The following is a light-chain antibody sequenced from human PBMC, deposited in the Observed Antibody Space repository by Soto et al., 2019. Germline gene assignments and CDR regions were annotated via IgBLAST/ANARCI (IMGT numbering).Light chain of an antibody. Sequence: EIVLTQSPGTRSLSPRERATLSCRASQSVSSNYVAWYQHKVGQAPRLLIYGASNRAPGIPDRFSGSGSGTDFTLTISRLEPEDFALYYCQQYAASPRTFGQGTQVEV. CDR1: QSVSSNY. CDR2: GAS. J-gene: IGKJ1*01. CDR3: QQYAASPRT. V-gene: IGKV3-20*01.